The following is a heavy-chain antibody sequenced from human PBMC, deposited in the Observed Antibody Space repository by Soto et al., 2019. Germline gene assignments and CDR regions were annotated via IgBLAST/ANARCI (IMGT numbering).Heavy chain of an antibody. D-gene: IGHD3-22*01. J-gene: IGHJ3*02. CDR1: GFTFSDYY. CDR2: ISSSSSYT. Sequence: PGGSLRLSCAASGFTFSDYYMSWIRQAPGKGLEWVSYISSSSSYTNYADSVKGRFTISRDNAKNSLYLQMNSLRAEDTAVYYCARDTPLXYYYDSSGYVGRDAFDIWGQGTMVTVSS. CDR3: ARDTPLXYYYDSSGYVGRDAFDI. V-gene: IGHV3-11*06.